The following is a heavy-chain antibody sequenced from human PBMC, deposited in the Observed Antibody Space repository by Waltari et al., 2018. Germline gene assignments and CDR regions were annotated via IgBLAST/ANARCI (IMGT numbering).Heavy chain of an antibody. CDR1: GYTFTGYY. D-gene: IGHD6-19*01. CDR2: INPNSGGT. V-gene: IGHV1-2*02. J-gene: IGHJ5*02. Sequence: QVQLVQFGAEVKKPGASVKVSCKASGYTFTGYYMHWVRQAPGQGLEWMGWINPNSGGTNYAQKFQGRVTMTRDTSISTAYMELSRLRSDDTAVYYCARDVGAVAGTGGWFDPWGQGTLVTVSS. CDR3: ARDVGAVAGTGGWFDP.